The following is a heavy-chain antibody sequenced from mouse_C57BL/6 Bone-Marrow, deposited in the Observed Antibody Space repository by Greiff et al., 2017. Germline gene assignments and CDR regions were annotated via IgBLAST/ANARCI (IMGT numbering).Heavy chain of an antibody. CDR1: GYTFTDYY. CDR2: INPYNGGT. D-gene: IGHD3-2*02. Sequence: EVQLQQSGPVLVKPGASVKMSCKASGYTFTDYYMNWVKQSHGKSLEWIGVINPYNGGTSYNQKFKGKATLTVDKSSSTAYMELNSLTSEDSAVYYCASRDSSGYEFAYWGQGTLVTVSA. CDR3: ASRDSSGYEFAY. J-gene: IGHJ3*01. V-gene: IGHV1-19*01.